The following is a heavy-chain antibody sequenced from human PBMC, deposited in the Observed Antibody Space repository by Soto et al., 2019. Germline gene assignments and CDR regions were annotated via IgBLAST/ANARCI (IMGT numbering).Heavy chain of an antibody. J-gene: IGHJ4*02. Sequence: QVQLVESGGGVVQPGRSLRLSCAASGFTFSSYAMHWVRQAPGKGLEWVAVISYDGSNKYYAASVKGRFTISRDNSKNTLYLQMNSLRAEDTAVYYCARDYYGSSDYWGQGTLVTVSS. CDR1: GFTFSSYA. CDR2: ISYDGSNK. CDR3: ARDYYGSSDY. D-gene: IGHD3-10*01. V-gene: IGHV3-30-3*01.